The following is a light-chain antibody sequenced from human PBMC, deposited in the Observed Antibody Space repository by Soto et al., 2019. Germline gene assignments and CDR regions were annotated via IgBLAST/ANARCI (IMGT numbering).Light chain of an antibody. V-gene: IGLV2-14*01. J-gene: IGLJ1*01. Sequence: QSLLTQPSAVSGSPGQSITISCTGTSGDVGGHNHVSWYQQHPGKAPRLIIYEVSDRPSGVSNRFSGSKSGNTASLTISGRQAEDEDDYYCTSHRASGVFGTGTKGTVL. CDR1: SGDVGGHNH. CDR3: TSHRASGV. CDR2: EVS.